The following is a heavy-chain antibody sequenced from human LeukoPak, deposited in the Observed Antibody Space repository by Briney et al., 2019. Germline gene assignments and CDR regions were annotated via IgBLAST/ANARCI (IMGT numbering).Heavy chain of an antibody. D-gene: IGHD3-22*01. J-gene: IGHJ4*02. CDR1: GFTFSSYS. CDR3: ASQYYDSSGYYFPFGY. V-gene: IGHV3-21*01. CDR2: ISSSSSYI. Sequence: GGSLRLSCAASGFTFSSYSMNWVRQAPGKGLEWVSSISSSSSYIYYADSVKGRFTISRDNAKNSLYLQMNSLRAEDTAVYYCASQYYDSSGYYFPFGYWGQGTLVSVHS.